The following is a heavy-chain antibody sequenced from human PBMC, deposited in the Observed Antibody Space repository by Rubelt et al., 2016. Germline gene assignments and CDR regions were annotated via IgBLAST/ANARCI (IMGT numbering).Heavy chain of an antibody. CDR1: GFTFSSYA. CDR3: ARDRARGTAGFWAADY. Sequence: QVQLVESGGGVVQPGRSLRLSCAASGFTFSSYAMHWVRQAPGKGLEWVAVISYDGSNKYYADSVKGRFTISRDNSKNTLYLQLTSLRPGDTAGYYCARDRARGTAGFWAADYWGQGTLVIVSS. D-gene: IGHD3-3*01. CDR2: ISYDGSNK. J-gene: IGHJ4*02. V-gene: IGHV3-30*04.